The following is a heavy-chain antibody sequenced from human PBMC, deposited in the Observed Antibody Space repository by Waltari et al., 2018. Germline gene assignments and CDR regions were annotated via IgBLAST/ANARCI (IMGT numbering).Heavy chain of an antibody. Sequence: QLQLQESGPGLVKPSGTLSLTCAVSGDSVSSTYWWSWVSQSPQKRLEWIGQVHGTGKSNYNPSFASRVIISLDTSNNQFSLKVTSATAADTAVYFCARDRGRGLYLDTWGPGTMVTVSP. V-gene: IGHV4-4*02. CDR3: ARDRGRGLYLDT. CDR1: GDSVSSTYW. J-gene: IGHJ5*02. D-gene: IGHD2-15*01. CDR2: VHGTGKS.